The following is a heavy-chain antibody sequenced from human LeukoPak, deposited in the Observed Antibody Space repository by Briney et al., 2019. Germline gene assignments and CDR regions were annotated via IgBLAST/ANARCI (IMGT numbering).Heavy chain of an antibody. J-gene: IGHJ6*03. CDR1: GGSISSSNW. D-gene: IGHD3-16*01. V-gene: IGHV4-4*02. Sequence: PSGTLSLTCAVSGGSISSSNWWSWVRQPPGKGLEWIGEIYHSGSTNYNPSLKSRVTISVDKSKNQFSLKLSSVTAADTAVYYCASIPRYAKGAYYYMDVWGKGTTVTVSS. CDR2: IYHSGST. CDR3: ASIPRYAKGAYYYMDV.